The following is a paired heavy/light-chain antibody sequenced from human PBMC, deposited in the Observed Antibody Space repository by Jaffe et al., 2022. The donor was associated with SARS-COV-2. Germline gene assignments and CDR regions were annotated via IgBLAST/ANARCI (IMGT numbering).Light chain of an antibody. Sequence: EIVLTQSPATLSLSPGERGTLSCRASQSVGSHLAWYQQKRGQAPRLLIYGAFNRATGTPARFSGSGSGTDFTLTISSVEPGDIAVYYCLQRSSWPLTFGGGTKVEVK. CDR2: GAF. CDR1: QSVGSH. V-gene: IGKV3-11*01. J-gene: IGKJ4*01. CDR3: LQRSSWPLT.
Heavy chain of an antibody. J-gene: IGHJ4*02. V-gene: IGHV4-4*02. D-gene: IGHD3-22*01. CDR3: ARRAASRGYVFDY. CDR2: ISQSGAT. CDR1: GDSISIDTW. Sequence: QVQFQESGPGLVKPSGTLSLTCVVSGDSISIDTWWHWVRQTPGKGLESIGEISQSGATSFNPSLDGRLTITLDKSKNQFTLRLTSVTAADSAVYYCARRAASRGYVFDYWGQGTAVTVSS.